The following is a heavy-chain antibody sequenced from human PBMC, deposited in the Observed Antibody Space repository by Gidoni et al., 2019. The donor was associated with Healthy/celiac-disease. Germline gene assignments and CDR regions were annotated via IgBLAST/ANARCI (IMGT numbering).Heavy chain of an antibody. CDR2: IRSSGSTI. D-gene: IGHD6-19*01. J-gene: IGHJ4*02. CDR3: ARDVWDGIAVAGPFDY. V-gene: IGHV3-48*03. CDR1: GFTFSSYE. Sequence: EVQLVESGGGLVQPGGFLRPSCDASGFTFSSYEMNWVLQAPGMWLEWVSYIRSSGSTIYYADAVKGRFTISRDNAKNSLYLQMNSLRAEDTAVYYCARDVWDGIAVAGPFDYWGQGTLVTVSS.